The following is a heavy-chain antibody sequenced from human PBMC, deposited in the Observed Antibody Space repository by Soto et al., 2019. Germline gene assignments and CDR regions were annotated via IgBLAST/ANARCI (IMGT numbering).Heavy chain of an antibody. V-gene: IGHV4-59*08. CDR3: GRQGIGNLHGLVDV. CDR2: VYYNGGS. D-gene: IGHD3-10*01. Sequence: QVQLQESGPGLVKPSETLSLTCTVSGGSIDGYNCAWIRQPPGKSLEWVGYVYYNGGSRYNPSLESRGTLSMDASKSQFALQLRSVTAADTAVYYCGRQGIGNLHGLVDVWGRGTTVTVSS. J-gene: IGHJ6*02. CDR1: GGSIDGYN.